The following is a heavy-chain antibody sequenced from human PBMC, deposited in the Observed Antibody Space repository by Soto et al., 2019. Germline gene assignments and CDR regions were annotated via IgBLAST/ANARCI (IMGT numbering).Heavy chain of an antibody. Sequence: GGSLRLSCAASGLIFSDYAMSWVRQAPGKGLECVACISGSGGDTFYADSAKGRFTISRDNSKNTLSLHMNSLRVDDTAVYFCAKDRFGIVGPVDYWGQGTLVTVSS. CDR1: GLIFSDYA. CDR3: AKDRFGIVGPVDY. D-gene: IGHD1-26*01. V-gene: IGHV3-23*01. CDR2: ISGSGGDT. J-gene: IGHJ4*02.